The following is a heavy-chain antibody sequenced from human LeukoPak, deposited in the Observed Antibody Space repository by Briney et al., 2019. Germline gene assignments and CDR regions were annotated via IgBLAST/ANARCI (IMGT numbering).Heavy chain of an antibody. CDR3: ARDLDV. J-gene: IGHJ6*02. Sequence: SQTLSLTCTVSGGSISSGDYYWTWIRQPPGKGLEWIGYIYYSGNTHYNPSLKSRVSISVDTAKNQFPLNLSSVTAADTAVYYCARDLDVWGQGTTVTVSS. V-gene: IGHV4-30-4*01. CDR2: IYYSGNT. CDR1: GGSISSGDYY.